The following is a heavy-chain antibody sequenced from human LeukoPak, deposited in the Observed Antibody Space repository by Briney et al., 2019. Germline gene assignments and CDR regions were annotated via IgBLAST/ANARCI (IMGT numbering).Heavy chain of an antibody. CDR2: IYHSGRT. J-gene: IGHJ4*01. D-gene: IGHD3-9*01. V-gene: IGHV4-38-2*01. Sequence: PSETLSLTCAVSGYSISSGYYWGWIRQPPGKGLEWIGSIYHSGRTYYNPSLKSRVTISVDTSKNQFSLKLSSVTAADTAVYYCARLFYDILTGEDVGWGQGTLVTVSS. CDR3: ARLFYDILTGEDVG. CDR1: GYSISSGYY.